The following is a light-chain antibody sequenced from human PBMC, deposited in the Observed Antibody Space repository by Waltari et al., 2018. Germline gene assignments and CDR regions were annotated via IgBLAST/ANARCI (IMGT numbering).Light chain of an antibody. CDR1: QSLLHSDGKTH. CDR3: MQSIQFPLT. CDR2: EVS. J-gene: IGKJ4*01. Sequence: DVVMTQSPLSLPVTLGQPASISCKSSQSLLHSDGKTHLYWYLQKPGQPPQLLIYEVSNRFSGVPGRFSGGGSGTDFALKISRVEAEDVGLYYCMQSIQFPLTFGGGTKVEIK. V-gene: IGKV2D-29*01.